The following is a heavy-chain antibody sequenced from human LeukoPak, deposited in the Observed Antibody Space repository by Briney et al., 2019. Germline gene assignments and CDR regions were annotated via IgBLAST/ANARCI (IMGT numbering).Heavy chain of an antibody. CDR1: GFTFSRYA. CDR2: IGGSDGRT. CDR3: ADPSNADY. J-gene: IGHJ4*02. Sequence: PGGSLRLSCAASGFTFSRYAMSWVRQAPGEGLEWVSSIGGSDGRTYYAKSVMGRFTISRDNSKNTLSLQMNSLRVEDTAVYFCADPSNADYWGQGTLVTVSS. D-gene: IGHD4/OR15-4a*01. V-gene: IGHV3-23*01.